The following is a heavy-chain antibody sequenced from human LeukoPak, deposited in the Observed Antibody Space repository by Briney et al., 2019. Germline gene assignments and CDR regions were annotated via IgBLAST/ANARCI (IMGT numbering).Heavy chain of an antibody. Sequence: GGSLRLSCAASGFTVSSNYMNWVRQAPGKGLEWVSAIYSGSTTYYADSVKGRFTISRDNSKNTLYLQMKSLRAEDTAVYYCAREGSGTYSFDFWGQGTLVSVSS. D-gene: IGHD1-26*01. V-gene: IGHV3-53*01. CDR1: GFTVSSNY. CDR2: IYSGSTT. J-gene: IGHJ4*02. CDR3: AREGSGTYSFDF.